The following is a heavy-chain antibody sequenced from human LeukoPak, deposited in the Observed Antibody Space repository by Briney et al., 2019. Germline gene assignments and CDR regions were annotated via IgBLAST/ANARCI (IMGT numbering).Heavy chain of an antibody. CDR2: INPNSGGT. V-gene: IGHV1-2*02. CDR3: ARAFRKSSGVSAGY. Sequence: GASVKVSCKASGYTFTSYDIHWVRQAPGQGLEWMGWINPNSGGTNYAQKFQGRVTMTRDTSISTAYMELSRLRSDDTAVYYCARAFRKSSGVSAGYWGQGTLVTVSS. D-gene: IGHD3-16*01. CDR1: GYTFTSYD. J-gene: IGHJ4*02.